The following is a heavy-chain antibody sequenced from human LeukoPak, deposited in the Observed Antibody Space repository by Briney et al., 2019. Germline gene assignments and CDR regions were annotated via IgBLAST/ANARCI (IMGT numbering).Heavy chain of an antibody. V-gene: IGHV1-2*02. D-gene: IGHD3-3*01. Sequence: GSVKVSCKASGYTFTGYYMHWVRQAPGQGLEWMGWINPNSGGTNYAQKFQGRVTMTRDTSISTAYMELSRLRSDDTAVYYCARGLGFNTIFGVESDYWGQGTLVTVSS. CDR1: GYTFTGYY. CDR3: ARGLGFNTIFGVESDY. J-gene: IGHJ4*02. CDR2: INPNSGGT.